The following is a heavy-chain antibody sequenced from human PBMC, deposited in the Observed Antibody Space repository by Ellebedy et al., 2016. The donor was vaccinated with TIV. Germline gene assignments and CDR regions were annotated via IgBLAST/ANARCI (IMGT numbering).Heavy chain of an antibody. CDR1: GFTFSSYS. V-gene: IGHV3-48*04. J-gene: IGHJ3*02. D-gene: IGHD1-14*01. CDR3: ARPGSISAFDI. Sequence: GESLKISXAASGFTFSSYSMNWVRQAPGKGLEWVSYISNSGSAIDYADSVRGRFTISRDNAKNSLDLQMNSLRAEDTAVYYCARPGSISAFDIWGQGTMVTVSS. CDR2: ISNSGSAI.